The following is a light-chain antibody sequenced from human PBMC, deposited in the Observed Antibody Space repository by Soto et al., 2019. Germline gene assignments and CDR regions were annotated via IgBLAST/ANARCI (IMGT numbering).Light chain of an antibody. CDR3: VQGLRPMYT. CDR2: LGS. CDR1: QTLLHSNGYTY. V-gene: IGKV2-28*01. Sequence: EIAMTQSPLSLAVTPVEPASISCRSSQTLLHSNGYTYLDWYLQMPGQSPQLLIYLGSNRSCGVPDRCSGRGSGTEFILKISRVEAEDVGIFYFVQGLRPMYTFGQETKLEIK. J-gene: IGKJ2*01.